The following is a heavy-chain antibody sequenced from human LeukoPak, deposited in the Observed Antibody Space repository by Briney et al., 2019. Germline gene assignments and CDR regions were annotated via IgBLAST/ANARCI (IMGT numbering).Heavy chain of an antibody. V-gene: IGHV1-18*01. Sequence: ASVKVSCKASGYTFTSYGISWVRQAPGQGLEWMGWISAYNGNTNYAQKLQGRVTTTSDTSTSTAYMELRSLRSDDTAVYYCARDPSSSWYFDYWGQGTLVTVSS. J-gene: IGHJ4*02. D-gene: IGHD6-13*01. CDR2: ISAYNGNT. CDR3: ARDPSSSWYFDY. CDR1: GYTFTSYG.